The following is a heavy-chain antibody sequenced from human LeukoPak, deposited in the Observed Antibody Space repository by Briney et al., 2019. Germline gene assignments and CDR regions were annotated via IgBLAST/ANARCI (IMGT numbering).Heavy chain of an antibody. J-gene: IGHJ5*02. CDR3: ARGDGDSDSNGVLMGWFDP. V-gene: IGHV1-46*01. Sequence: GSVKVSCKASGYTFTAYYMHWVRQAPGQGLEWMGVIDPSGGSTSYAQRFQDRVTMTSDTSTSTVYMELSSLRSEDTAVYYCARGDGDSDSNGVLMGWFDPWGQGTLVTVSS. CDR1: GYTFTAYY. D-gene: IGHD3-22*01. CDR2: IDPSGGST.